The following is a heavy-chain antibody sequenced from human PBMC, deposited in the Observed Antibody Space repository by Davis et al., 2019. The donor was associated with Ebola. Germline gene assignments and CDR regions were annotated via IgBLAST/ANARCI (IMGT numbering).Heavy chain of an antibody. V-gene: IGHV4-59*01. CDR2: IDYTGST. J-gene: IGHJ5*02. CDR3: ARDRYYYGSGSLGALDP. D-gene: IGHD3-10*01. CDR1: GGSISTYY. Sequence: SETLSLTCTVSGGSISTYYWSWIRQPPGKGLEWIGCIDYTGSTNYNPSLKSRVTISVDTSKNQFSLKLSSVTAADTAVYYCARDRYYYGSGSLGALDPWGQGTLVTVSS.